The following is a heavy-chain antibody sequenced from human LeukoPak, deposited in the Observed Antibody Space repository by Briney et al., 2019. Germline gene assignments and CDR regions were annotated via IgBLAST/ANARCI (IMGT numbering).Heavy chain of an antibody. CDR3: AREGDYGDYSKSFYYMDV. J-gene: IGHJ6*03. CDR1: GGCIGSYY. V-gene: IGHV4-4*07. CDR2: IYTSENT. Sequence: SETLSLTCTVSGGCIGSYYWSWIRQPAGKGLEWIGRIYTSENTDYNPSLKSRVTMSVDMSTSQFSLRLKSVTAADTAVYYCAREGDYGDYSKSFYYMDVWGKGATVTVSS. D-gene: IGHD4-17*01.